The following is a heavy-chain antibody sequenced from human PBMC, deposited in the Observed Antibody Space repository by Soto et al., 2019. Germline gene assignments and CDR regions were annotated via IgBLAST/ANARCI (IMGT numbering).Heavy chain of an antibody. D-gene: IGHD1-1*01. V-gene: IGHV3-30*04. CDR3: AKAMLGTVPLLGMDV. J-gene: IGHJ6*02. Sequence: QVQLVESGGGVVQPGRSLRLSCEASGFTFSNYAMHWVRQAPGKGPEWLAVTSYDGGNKYYADLGKGRFTISRDNAKSRLLLQMDSLGVEDTAIYCCAKAMLGTVPLLGMDVWGQGTTVTVSS. CDR2: TSYDGGNK. CDR1: GFTFSNYA.